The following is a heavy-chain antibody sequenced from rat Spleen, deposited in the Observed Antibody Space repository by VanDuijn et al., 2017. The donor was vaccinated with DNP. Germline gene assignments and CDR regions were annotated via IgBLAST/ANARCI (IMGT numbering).Heavy chain of an antibody. D-gene: IGHD4-3*01. CDR3: ARDLIIRDTTSAMDA. V-gene: IGHV2-41*01. CDR1: GFSLTSYN. CDR2: IWKHGAT. Sequence: QVQLKESGPGLVQPSQTLSLTCTVAGFSLTSYNVHWVRQPPGKGLEWMGVIWKHGATRYNSPLKSRFSFSKATSKSQVFLKLNSLQTEDTATDYCARDLIIRDTTSAMDAWGKGTSVTVSS. J-gene: IGHJ4*01.